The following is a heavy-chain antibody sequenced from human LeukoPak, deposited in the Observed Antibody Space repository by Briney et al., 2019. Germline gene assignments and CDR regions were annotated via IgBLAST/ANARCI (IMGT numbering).Heavy chain of an antibody. CDR2: IIPIFGTA. V-gene: IGHV1-69*06. CDR1: GYSFTSYY. J-gene: IGHJ6*03. D-gene: IGHD3-9*01. CDR3: ATTRHDILTGYYYYYMDV. Sequence: ASVKVSCKASGYSFTSYYMHWVRQAPGQGLEWMGGIIPIFGTANYAQKFQGRVTITADKSTSTAYMELSSLRSEDTAVYYCATTRHDILTGYYYYYMDVWGKGTTVTVSS.